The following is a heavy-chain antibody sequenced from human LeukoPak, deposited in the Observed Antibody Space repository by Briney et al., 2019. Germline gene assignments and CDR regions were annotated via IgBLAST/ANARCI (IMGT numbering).Heavy chain of an antibody. CDR3: ARGPRITLIRGGQWYYYMDV. CDR2: INPIGGST. Sequence: ASVKVSCKASGYTFTSYGISWVRQAPGQGLEWMGLINPIGGSTNYAQKFQGRVTMTRDTSTSTVYMELSSLRSEDTAVYYCARGPRITLIRGGQWYYYMDVWGKGTTVTISS. D-gene: IGHD3-10*01. J-gene: IGHJ6*03. V-gene: IGHV1-46*01. CDR1: GYTFTSYG.